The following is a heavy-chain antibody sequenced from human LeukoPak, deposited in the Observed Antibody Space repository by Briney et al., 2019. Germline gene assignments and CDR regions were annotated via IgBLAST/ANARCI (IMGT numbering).Heavy chain of an antibody. CDR1: GFTFGDYA. CDR3: TRAGSDSSSWYPNWFDP. Sequence: GGSLRLSCTASGFTFGDYAMSWFRQAPGKGLEWVGFIRSKAYGGTTEYAASVKGRFTISRDDSKSIAYLQMNSLKTEDTAVYYCTRAGSDSSSWYPNWFDPWGQGTLVTVSS. D-gene: IGHD6-13*01. J-gene: IGHJ5*02. V-gene: IGHV3-49*03. CDR2: IRSKAYGGTT.